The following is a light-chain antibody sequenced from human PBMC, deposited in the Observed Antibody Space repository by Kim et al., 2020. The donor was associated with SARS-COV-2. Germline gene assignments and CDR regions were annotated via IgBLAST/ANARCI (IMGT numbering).Light chain of an antibody. J-gene: IGKJ1*01. V-gene: IGKV1-5*03. CDR1: QSISSW. CDR2: KAS. CDR3: QQYNI. Sequence: DIQMTQSPSTLSASVGDRVTITCRASQSISSWLAWYQQKPGKVPKLLIYKASTLESGVPSRFSGSGSGTEFTLTISSLQPDDFATYYCQQYNIFGQGTKVDIK.